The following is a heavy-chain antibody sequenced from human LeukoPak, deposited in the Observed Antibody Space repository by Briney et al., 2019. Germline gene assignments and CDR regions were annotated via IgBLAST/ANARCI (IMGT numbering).Heavy chain of an antibody. V-gene: IGHV3-66*01. D-gene: IGHD4-17*01. Sequence: PGGSLRLSCAASGLTVSSNYMSWVRQAPGNGLEWVSVIYRGGPTYYADSVKGRFTISRDNSKNTLYLQMNSLRAEDTAVYYCARDSYVDSEAVRWFDPWGQGTLVTVSS. CDR1: GLTVSSNY. J-gene: IGHJ5*02. CDR2: IYRGGPT. CDR3: ARDSYVDSEAVRWFDP.